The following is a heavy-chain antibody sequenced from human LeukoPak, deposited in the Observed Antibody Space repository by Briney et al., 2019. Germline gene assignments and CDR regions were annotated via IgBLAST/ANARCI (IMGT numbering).Heavy chain of an antibody. Sequence: GGSLRLSCAASGFLVNANHMNWVRQAPGKGLEWVSIIYSSDYMYYADSVKGRFTISRDNSKNTLYLQMNSLRVEDSAVYYCATERPDSRVLDYWGQGLVVTVSS. CDR2: IYSSDYM. CDR1: GFLVNANH. J-gene: IGHJ4*02. V-gene: IGHV3-66*01. D-gene: IGHD3-10*01. CDR3: ATERPDSRVLDY.